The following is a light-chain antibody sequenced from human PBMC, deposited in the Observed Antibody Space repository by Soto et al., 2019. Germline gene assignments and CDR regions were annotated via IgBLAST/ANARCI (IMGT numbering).Light chain of an antibody. CDR3: QQYDNSPIT. CDR2: GAS. V-gene: IGKV3-15*01. CDR1: QSVSSN. Sequence: EIVMTQSPATLSVSPGERATLYFRASQSVSSNLAWYQQKPGQAPRLLIYGASARATGIPVRFSGSGSGTDFTLTISRLEPEDFAVYYCQQYDNSPITFGQGTRLEIK. J-gene: IGKJ5*01.